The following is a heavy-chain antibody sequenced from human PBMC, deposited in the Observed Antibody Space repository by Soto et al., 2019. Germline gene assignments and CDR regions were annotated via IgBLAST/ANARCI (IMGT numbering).Heavy chain of an antibody. CDR2: INHSGST. CDR1: GGSFSGYY. Sequence: QVQLQQWGAGLLKPSETLSLTCAVYGGSFSGYYWSWIRQPPGKGLEWIGEINHSGSTNYNPSLKRRVNISVDTSKNPFSLKLSSVTAADTAVYYCARGQSSLLLDCWGQGVLVTVSS. CDR3: ARGQSSLLLDC. D-gene: IGHD2-8*02. V-gene: IGHV4-34*01. J-gene: IGHJ4*02.